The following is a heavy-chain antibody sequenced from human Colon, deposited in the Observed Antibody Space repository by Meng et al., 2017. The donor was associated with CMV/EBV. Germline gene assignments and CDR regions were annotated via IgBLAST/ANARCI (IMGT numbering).Heavy chain of an antibody. CDR3: AKDVFSSSAWNGPFDH. D-gene: IGHD1-1*01. V-gene: IGHV3-21*01. CDR1: GFTFSSYS. CDR2: IDRSGGNI. J-gene: IGHJ4*02. Sequence: GGSLRLSCAASGFTFSSYSMIWVRQGPGRGLEWVSVIDRSGGNIHYADSVKGRSTISRDNAKNSLYLQMNSLRPEDTAVYYCAKDVFSSSAWNGPFDHWGQGTLVTVSS.